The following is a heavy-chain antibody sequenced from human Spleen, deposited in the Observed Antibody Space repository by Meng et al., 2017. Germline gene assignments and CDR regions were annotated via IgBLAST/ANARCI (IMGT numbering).Heavy chain of an antibody. V-gene: IGHV3-11*01. Sequence: QVQLVESGGGLVTPGGSLRLSCAASEFTFSYYYMSWIRQAPGKGLEWVSYISPGASTIHYADSGKGRFTISRENNNNSLYLQTNSLRAEDPAVYYCGRDSSWNDGGGCDYWGQGTLVTVSS. J-gene: IGHJ4*02. CDR1: EFTFSYYY. D-gene: IGHD1-1*01. CDR3: GRDSSWNDGGGCDY. CDR2: ISPGASTI.